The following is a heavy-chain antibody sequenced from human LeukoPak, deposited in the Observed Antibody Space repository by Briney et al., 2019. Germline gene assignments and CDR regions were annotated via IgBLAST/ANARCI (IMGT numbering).Heavy chain of an antibody. CDR2: IIPIFGTA. CDR1: GGTFSSYA. Sequence: SVKVSCKASGGTFSSYAVSWVRQAPGQGLEWMGGIIPIFGTANYAQKFQGRVTITTDESTSTAYMELSSLRSEDTAVYYCARERYCSSTSCYYYWGQGTLVTVSS. V-gene: IGHV1-69*05. CDR3: ARERYCSSTSCYYY. J-gene: IGHJ4*02. D-gene: IGHD2-2*01.